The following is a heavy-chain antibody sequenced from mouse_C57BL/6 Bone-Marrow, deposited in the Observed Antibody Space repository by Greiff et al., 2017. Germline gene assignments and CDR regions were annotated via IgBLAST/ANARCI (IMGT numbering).Heavy chain of an antibody. Sequence: VQLQQSGAELVKPGASVKLSCKASGYTFTSYWMHWVKQRPGRGLEWIGRIDPNSGGTKYNEKFKSKATLTVDKPSSTAYMQLSSLTSEDSAVYYCARSGTARSSWSYAMDYWGQGTSVTVSS. V-gene: IGHV1-72*01. CDR2: IDPNSGGT. D-gene: IGHD1-1*01. CDR3: ARSGTARSSWSYAMDY. CDR1: GYTFTSYW. J-gene: IGHJ4*01.